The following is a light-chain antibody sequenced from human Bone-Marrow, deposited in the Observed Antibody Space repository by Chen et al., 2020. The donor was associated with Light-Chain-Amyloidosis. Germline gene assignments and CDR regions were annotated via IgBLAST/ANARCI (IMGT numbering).Light chain of an antibody. J-gene: IGKJ3*01. Sequence: EVVLTQSPGTLSLSPGEGATLSCRASRRVSSNHLAWYQHKPGQAPRLLIHDASTRATGIPDRFSGSGSGTDFTLTIRRLEPEDSAIYYCQQYGSSPFTFGPGAKVDLK. CDR3: QQYGSSPFT. V-gene: IGKV3-20*01. CDR1: RRVSSNH. CDR2: DAS.